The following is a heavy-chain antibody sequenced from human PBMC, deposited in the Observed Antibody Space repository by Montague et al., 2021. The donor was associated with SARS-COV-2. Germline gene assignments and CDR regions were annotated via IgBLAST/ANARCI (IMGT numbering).Heavy chain of an antibody. V-gene: IGHV6-1*01. D-gene: IGHD3-16*01. Sequence: CAISGDSVAGDSAAWNWVRQSPSRGLEWLGRTYYRSNWYNDYAVSVKSRITIKSDTSKNQISLQLNSVTPEDTAVYYCARDLRWRYGYGMDVWGQGTTVTVS. CDR3: ARDLRWRYGYGMDV. CDR1: GDSVAGDSAA. CDR2: TYYRSNWYN. J-gene: IGHJ6*02.